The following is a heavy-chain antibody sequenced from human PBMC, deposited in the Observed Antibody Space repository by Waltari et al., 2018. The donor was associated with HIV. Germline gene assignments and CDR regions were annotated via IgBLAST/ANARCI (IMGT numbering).Heavy chain of an antibody. V-gene: IGHV1-24*01. CDR2: LDPEDGET. CDR1: GYTLTELS. Sequence: QVQLVQSGAEVKKPGASVEVSCKVSGYTLTELSMHWVRQAPGKGLEWMGGLDPEDGETSYAQKCQGRVTMTEDTSTDTAYMELSSLRSEDTAVYYCATEGISMVRGVYGMDVWGQGTTVTVSS. J-gene: IGHJ6*02. D-gene: IGHD3-10*01. CDR3: ATEGISMVRGVYGMDV.